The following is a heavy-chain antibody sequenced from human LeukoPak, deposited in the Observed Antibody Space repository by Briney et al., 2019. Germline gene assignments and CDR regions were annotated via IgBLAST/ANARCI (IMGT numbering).Heavy chain of an antibody. D-gene: IGHD3-3*01. CDR3: AREGWSSGVGDYTDV. CDR2: ISPTSSLT. Sequence: AGGSLRLSCAASGFTFSTHSLNWVRQAPGKGLEWVSYISPTSSLTYYADSVKGRFTISRDNAKNSLYLQMNSLRAENTAVYYCAREGWSSGVGDYTDVWGKGTTVTVSS. V-gene: IGHV3-48*01. CDR1: GFTFSTHS. J-gene: IGHJ6*03.